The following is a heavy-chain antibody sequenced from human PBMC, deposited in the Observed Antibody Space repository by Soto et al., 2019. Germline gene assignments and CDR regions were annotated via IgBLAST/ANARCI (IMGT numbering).Heavy chain of an antibody. Sequence: GASVKVSCKASGYTFTGYYMHWVRQAPGQGLEWMGWINPNSGGTNYAQKFQGWVTMTRDTSISTAYMELSRLRSDDTAVYYCARGGILTGYFAIDYWGQGTLVSVSS. D-gene: IGHD3-9*01. CDR1: GYTFTGYY. CDR2: INPNSGGT. V-gene: IGHV1-2*04. CDR3: ARGGILTGYFAIDY. J-gene: IGHJ4*02.